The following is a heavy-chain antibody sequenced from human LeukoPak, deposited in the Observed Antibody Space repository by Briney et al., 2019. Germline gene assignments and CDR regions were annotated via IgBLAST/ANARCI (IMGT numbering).Heavy chain of an antibody. D-gene: IGHD1-26*01. J-gene: IGHJ4*02. CDR3: AGDRGVGAAVFFDF. CDR2: TYYRSKWYN. Sequence: SQTLSLTCAISGDNVSSSYVTWNWIRQSPSRGLEWLGRTYYRSKWYNDYAVSVKSRMTIIPDTSKNQFSLHLNSVTPDDTALYYCAGDRGVGAAVFFDFWGLGTLDTVSS. V-gene: IGHV6-1*01. CDR1: GDNVSSSYVT.